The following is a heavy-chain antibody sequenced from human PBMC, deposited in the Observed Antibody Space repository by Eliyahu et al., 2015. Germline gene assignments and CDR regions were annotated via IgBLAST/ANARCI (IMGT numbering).Heavy chain of an antibody. D-gene: IGHD4-11*01. J-gene: IGHJ5*02. Sequence: QVQLQESGPGLVKPSQTLSXTCSXXGGSXXSDGYYWSWXRQHPGKGLXWIGYIYYSGNSYYNPSLKSRVTISVDTSKNQFSLKLSSVTAADTAVYYCARANSNYNWFDPWGQGTLVTVSS. CDR2: IYYSGNS. CDR3: ARANSNYNWFDP. CDR1: GGSXXSDGYY. V-gene: IGHV4-31*03.